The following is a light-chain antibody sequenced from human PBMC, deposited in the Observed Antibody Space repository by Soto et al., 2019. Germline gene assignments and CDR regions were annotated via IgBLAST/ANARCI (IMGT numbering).Light chain of an antibody. CDR3: SSYTSSRTLDVV. CDR1: SSDVGGYNY. J-gene: IGLJ2*01. V-gene: IGLV2-14*01. Sequence: QSALTQPASVSGSPGQSITISCTGTSSDVGGYNYVSWYQQHPGKAPKLMIYDVSNRPSGVSNRFSGSKSGNTASLTISGHQAEDEADYYCSSYTSSRTLDVVFGGGTKLTVL. CDR2: DVS.